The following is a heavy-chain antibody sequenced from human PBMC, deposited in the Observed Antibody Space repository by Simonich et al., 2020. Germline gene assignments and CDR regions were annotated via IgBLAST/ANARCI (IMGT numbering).Heavy chain of an antibody. CDR2: ISSSGITI. V-gene: IGHV3-48*03. Sequence: EVQLVESGGGLVQPGGSLRLSCAASGFTFSSYEMNWVRQAPGKGLCWVSYISSSGITIYYADSVKGRFTISRDNAKNSLYLQMNSLRAEDTAVYYCARHYYGDYYFDYWGQGTLVTVSS. D-gene: IGHD4-17*01. CDR3: ARHYYGDYYFDY. CDR1: GFTFSSYE. J-gene: IGHJ4*02.